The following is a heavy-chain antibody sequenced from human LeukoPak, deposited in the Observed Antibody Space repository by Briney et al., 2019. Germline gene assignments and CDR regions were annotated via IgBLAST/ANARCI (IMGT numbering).Heavy chain of an antibody. CDR3: ARDTDVEMATIWFDY. Sequence: GGSLRLSCAASVFTFSSYRMDWVRQAPGKGLEWVSYISRSSSTIYYADSVKGRFTISRDNAKNSLYVQMNSLRDEDTAVYYYARDTDVEMATIWFDYWGQGTLVTVSS. CDR2: ISRSSSTI. V-gene: IGHV3-48*02. CDR1: VFTFSSYR. D-gene: IGHD5-12*01. J-gene: IGHJ5*01.